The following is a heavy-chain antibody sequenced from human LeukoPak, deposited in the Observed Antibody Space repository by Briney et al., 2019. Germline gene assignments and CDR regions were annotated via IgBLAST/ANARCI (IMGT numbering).Heavy chain of an antibody. CDR3: ASGNDFWSGYGPWFDP. Sequence: GRSLRLSCAASGFTFSSYGMHWVRQAPGKGLEWGAFIRYDGSNKYYADSVKGRFTISRDNSKNTLYLQMNSLRAEDTAVYYCASGNDFWSGYGPWFDPWGQGTLVTVSS. D-gene: IGHD3-3*01. CDR2: IRYDGSNK. CDR1: GFTFSSYG. V-gene: IGHV3-30*02. J-gene: IGHJ5*02.